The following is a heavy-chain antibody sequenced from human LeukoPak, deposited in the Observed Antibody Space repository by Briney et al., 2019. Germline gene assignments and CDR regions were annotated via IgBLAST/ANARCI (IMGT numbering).Heavy chain of an antibody. D-gene: IGHD5-18*01. CDR3: ASRGYSYGNFDY. J-gene: IGHJ4*02. CDR2: IYYSGST. V-gene: IGHV4-39*01. CDR1: GGSISSSSYY. Sequence: SETLSLTCTVSGGSISSSSYYWGWFRQPPGKGLEWIGSIYYSGSTYYNPSHKSRVTISVDTSKNQFSLKLSSVTAADTAVYYCASRGYSYGNFDYWGQGTLVTVSS.